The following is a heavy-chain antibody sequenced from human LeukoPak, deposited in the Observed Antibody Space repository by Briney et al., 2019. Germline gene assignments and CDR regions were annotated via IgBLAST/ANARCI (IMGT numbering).Heavy chain of an antibody. CDR3: ARDRHGYFDY. D-gene: IGHD6-13*01. CDR1: GFTSSDHY. Sequence: GGSLRLSCAASGFTSSDHYMIWLRPPPGKVLEAISYISHNGETKSYADSVKGRLSISRDNAKSSLYLQMNSLRVEDTAVYYCARDRHGYFDYWGQGTLVTVSS. CDR2: ISHNGETK. J-gene: IGHJ4*02. V-gene: IGHV3-11*01.